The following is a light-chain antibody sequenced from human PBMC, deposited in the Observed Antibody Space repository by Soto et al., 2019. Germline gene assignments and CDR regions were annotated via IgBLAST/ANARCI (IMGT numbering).Light chain of an antibody. Sequence: DIQMTQSPSTLSASVGDRVTITCRASQSISDWLAWYQQKPGKAPKLLIYDASGLESGVPSRFSGSGSGTEFTLTISSLQPDDFATYYCQQYNSYSLTFGGGTKVDNK. CDR2: DAS. V-gene: IGKV1-5*01. CDR1: QSISDW. CDR3: QQYNSYSLT. J-gene: IGKJ4*01.